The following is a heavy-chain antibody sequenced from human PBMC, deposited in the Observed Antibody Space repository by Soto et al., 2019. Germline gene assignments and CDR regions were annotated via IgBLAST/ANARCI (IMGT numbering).Heavy chain of an antibody. CDR1: GYTLTELS. J-gene: IGHJ5*02. Sequence: QVQLVQSGAEVKKPGASVKVSCKVSGYTLTELSMHWVRQAPGKGLAWMGGFDPEDGETIYAQKFQGRVTMTEYTSTDTAYMELSSLRSEDTAVYYCATADYGSGSYFWFDPWGQGTLVTVSS. D-gene: IGHD3-10*01. CDR2: FDPEDGET. V-gene: IGHV1-24*01. CDR3: ATADYGSGSYFWFDP.